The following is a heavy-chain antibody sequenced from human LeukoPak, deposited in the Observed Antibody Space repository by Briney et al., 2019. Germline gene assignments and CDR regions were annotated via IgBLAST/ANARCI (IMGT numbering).Heavy chain of an antibody. D-gene: IGHD6-13*01. Sequence: GASVKVSCKASGYTFTGYYMYWVRQAPGQGLEWMGWINPNSGGTNYAQKFQGRVTMTRDTSISTAYMELSRLRSDDTAVYYCARASSSWYSYPDYWGQGTLVTVSS. V-gene: IGHV1-2*02. CDR2: INPNSGGT. J-gene: IGHJ4*02. CDR3: ARASSSWYSYPDY. CDR1: GYTFTGYY.